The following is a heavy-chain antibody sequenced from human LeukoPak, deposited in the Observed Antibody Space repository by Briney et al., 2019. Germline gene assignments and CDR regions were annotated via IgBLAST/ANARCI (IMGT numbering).Heavy chain of an antibody. CDR1: GFTVSSNY. Sequence: GGSLRLSCAASGFTVSSNYMSWVRQAPGKGLEWVSVIYSGGSTYYADSVKGRFTISRDNSKNTLYLQMNSLRAEDTAVYYCARGLPLYYYDSSGYSGLFDYWGQGTLVTVSS. J-gene: IGHJ4*02. CDR2: IYSGGST. V-gene: IGHV3-66*01. CDR3: ARGLPLYYYDSSGYSGLFDY. D-gene: IGHD3-22*01.